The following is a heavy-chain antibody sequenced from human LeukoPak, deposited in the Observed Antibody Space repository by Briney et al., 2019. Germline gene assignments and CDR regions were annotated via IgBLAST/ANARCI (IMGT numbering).Heavy chain of an antibody. J-gene: IGHJ4*02. CDR1: GGSVSSGSYY. CDR2: IYYSGST. D-gene: IGHD5-18*01. V-gene: IGHV4-61*01. Sequence: PSETLSLTCTVSGGSVSSGSYYWSWIRQPPGKGLEWIGYIYYSGSTNYNPSLKSRVTISVDTSKNQFSLKLSSVTAADTAVYYCARVYSYGRPYFDYWGQGTLVTVSS. CDR3: ARVYSYGRPYFDY.